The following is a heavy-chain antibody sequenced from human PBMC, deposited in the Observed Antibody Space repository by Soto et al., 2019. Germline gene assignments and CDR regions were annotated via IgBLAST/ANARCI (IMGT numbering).Heavy chain of an antibody. V-gene: IGHV4-61*03. CDR3: AGGTDGKKVAY. CDR1: VGSVSSEHYY. J-gene: IGHJ4*02. D-gene: IGHD5-12*01. CDR2: FFYTGST. Sequence: QVQLQESGPGLVKSSETLSLTCTVSVGSVSSEHYYWNWIRQAPGKGLEWIGYFFYTGSTNYNPSLESRLTMSVDMSKNHCSLKLSSVTAADTAVYYCAGGTDGKKVAYWGQGTLVTVSS.